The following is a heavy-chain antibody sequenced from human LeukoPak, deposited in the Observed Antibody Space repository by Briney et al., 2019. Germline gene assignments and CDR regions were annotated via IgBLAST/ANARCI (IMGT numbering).Heavy chain of an antibody. CDR2: ISSSSSYI. J-gene: IGHJ4*02. D-gene: IGHD6-13*01. CDR1: GFTFSSDS. Sequence: GGSLRLSCAASGFTFSSDSMNWVRQAPGKGLEWVSSISSSSSYIYYADSVKGRFTISRDNAKNSLYLQMNSLRAEDTAVYYCARSPYSSSWYYFDYWGQGTLVTVSS. CDR3: ARSPYSSSWYYFDY. V-gene: IGHV3-21*01.